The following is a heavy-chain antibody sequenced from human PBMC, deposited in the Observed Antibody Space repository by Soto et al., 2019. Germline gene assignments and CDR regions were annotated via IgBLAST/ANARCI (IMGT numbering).Heavy chain of an antibody. V-gene: IGHV4-30-4*01. J-gene: IGHJ5*02. CDR2: IYYSGST. Sequence: SETLSLTCTVSGGSISSGDYYWSWIRQPPGKGLEWIGYIYYSGSTYYNPSLKSRVTISVDTSKNQFSLKLSSVTATDTAVYYCARTDVVLMVYAEPIGNWFDPWGQGTLVTVSS. CDR1: GGSISSGDYY. D-gene: IGHD2-8*01. CDR3: ARTDVVLMVYAEPIGNWFDP.